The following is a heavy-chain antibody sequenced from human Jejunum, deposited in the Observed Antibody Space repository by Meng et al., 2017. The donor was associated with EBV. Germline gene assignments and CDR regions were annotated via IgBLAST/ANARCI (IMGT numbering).Heavy chain of an antibody. J-gene: IGHJ4*02. CDR2: IYNSGST. CDR3: ARNWNF. Sequence: QVQLQESGPGLVTPSATLSLTCTVSGGSVSSGTYYWTWIRQPPGKGLEWIGYIYNSGSTNYNPSLKSRVTISLDTSKNQFSLKLSSVTAADTAMYYCARNWNFWGQGTLVTVSS. V-gene: IGHV4-61*01. D-gene: IGHD1-1*01. CDR1: GGSVSSGTYY.